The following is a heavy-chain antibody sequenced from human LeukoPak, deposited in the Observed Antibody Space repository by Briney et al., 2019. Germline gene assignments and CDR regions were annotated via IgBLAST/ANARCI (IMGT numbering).Heavy chain of an antibody. V-gene: IGHV4-4*07. CDR3: ARSPARVTALDY. J-gene: IGHJ4*02. Sequence: SETLSLTCTVSGGSISSYYWSWIRQPAGKGLEWIGRIYTSGSTNYNPSLKSRVTISVDTSKNQFSLKLSSVTAADTAVYYCARSPARVTALDYWGQGTLVTVSS. CDR2: IYTSGST. D-gene: IGHD5-18*01. CDR1: GGSISSYY.